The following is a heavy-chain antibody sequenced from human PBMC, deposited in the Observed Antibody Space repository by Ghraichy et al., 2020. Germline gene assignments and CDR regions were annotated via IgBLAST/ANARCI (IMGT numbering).Heavy chain of an antibody. Sequence: SVKVSCKASGFTFTSSAVQWVRQARGQRLEWIGWIVVGSGNTNYAQKFQERVTITRDMSTSTAYMELSSLRSEDTAVYYCAAGETVTRWGYYYYGMDVWGQGTTVTVSS. D-gene: IGHD4-23*01. CDR1: GFTFTSSA. CDR3: AAGETVTRWGYYYYGMDV. V-gene: IGHV1-58*01. CDR2: IVVGSGNT. J-gene: IGHJ6*02.